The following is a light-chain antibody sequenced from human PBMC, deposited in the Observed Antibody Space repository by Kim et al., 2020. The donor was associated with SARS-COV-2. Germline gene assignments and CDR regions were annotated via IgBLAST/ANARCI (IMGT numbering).Light chain of an antibody. V-gene: IGLV4-69*01. Sequence: QLVLTQSPSASASLGASVKLTCTLSSGHSSYAIAWHQQQPEKGPRYLMKLNSDGSHSKGDGIPDRFSGSSSGAERYLTISSLQSEDEADFYCQSWDTGIVVFGGGTQLTV. CDR3: QSWDTGIVV. CDR2: LNSDGSH. CDR1: SGHSSYA. J-gene: IGLJ2*01.